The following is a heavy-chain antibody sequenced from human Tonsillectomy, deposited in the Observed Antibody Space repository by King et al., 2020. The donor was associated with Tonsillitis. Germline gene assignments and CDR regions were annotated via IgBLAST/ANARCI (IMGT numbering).Heavy chain of an antibody. J-gene: IGHJ4*02. D-gene: IGHD2/OR15-2a*01. V-gene: IGHV3-23*04. CDR3: AKDPARIVLLTIQSWYDY. CDR2: ISGSGDST. CDR1: GFTFSSYA. Sequence: EVQRAESGGGLVQPGGSLRLSCAASGFTFSSYAMSWVRQAPGKGLEWVSTISGSGDSTYYADSVKGRFTISRDNSKNTLYLQMNSLRAEDTAVYYCAKDPARIVLLTIQSWYDYWRQGTLATAPS.